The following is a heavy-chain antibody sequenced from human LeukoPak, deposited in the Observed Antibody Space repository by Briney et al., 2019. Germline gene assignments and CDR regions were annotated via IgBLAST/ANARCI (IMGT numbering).Heavy chain of an antibody. CDR3: ARVPYYYGSGNYYYYYYMDV. CDR2: INCNGGST. V-gene: IGHV3-20*04. CDR1: GFTFSSYG. D-gene: IGHD3-10*01. J-gene: IGHJ6*03. Sequence: GGSLRLSCAASGFTFSSYGMFWVRQAPGKGLEWVSGINCNGGSTGYVDSVKGRFTISRDNAKNSSYLQTDILRAEDTALYYCARVPYYYGSGNYYYYYYMDVWGKGTTVTVSS.